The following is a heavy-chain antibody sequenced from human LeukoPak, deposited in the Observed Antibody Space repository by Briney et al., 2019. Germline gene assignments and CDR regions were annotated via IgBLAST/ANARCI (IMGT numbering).Heavy chain of an antibody. Sequence: SETLSLTCTVSGCSISSYYLNWIRQPPGKGLEWIGYIYYSGSTNYNPSLKNRVTISVDTSKNQFSLKLSSVTAADAAVYYCARIGHEDYYVDYWGQGTLVTVSS. V-gene: IGHV4-59*01. CDR2: IYYSGST. J-gene: IGHJ4*02. CDR3: ARIGHEDYYVDY. CDR1: GCSISSYY.